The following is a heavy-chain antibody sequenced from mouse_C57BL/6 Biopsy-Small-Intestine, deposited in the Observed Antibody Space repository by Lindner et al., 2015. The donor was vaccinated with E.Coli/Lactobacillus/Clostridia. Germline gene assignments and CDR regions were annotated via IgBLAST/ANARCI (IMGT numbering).Heavy chain of an antibody. CDR1: GFSFNTYA. D-gene: IGHD2-2*01. CDR3: VSPYGYAWFAY. CDR2: IRSKSNNYAT. Sequence: VQLQESGGGLVQPKGSLKLSCAASGFSFNTYAMNWVRQAPGKGLEWVARIRSKSNNYATYYADSVKDRFTISRDDSESMLYLQMNNLKTEDTAMYYCVSPYGYAWFAYWGQGTLVTVSA. V-gene: IGHV10-1*01. J-gene: IGHJ3*01.